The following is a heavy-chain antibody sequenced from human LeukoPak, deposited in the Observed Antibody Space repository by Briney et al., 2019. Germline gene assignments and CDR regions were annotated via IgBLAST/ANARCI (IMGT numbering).Heavy chain of an antibody. CDR2: ISYSGYT. CDR1: GGSISSGDYY. V-gene: IGHV4-30-4*01. D-gene: IGHD3-22*01. CDR3: ARGGSSGYYYLMAN. Sequence: SETLSLTCTVSGGSISSGDYYWSWFRQPPGKGLEWIGFISYSGYTYYNPSLKSRVTIPVDTSKNQFSLRLSSVTAADTAVYFCARGGSSGYYYLMANWGQGTLVTVSS. J-gene: IGHJ1*01.